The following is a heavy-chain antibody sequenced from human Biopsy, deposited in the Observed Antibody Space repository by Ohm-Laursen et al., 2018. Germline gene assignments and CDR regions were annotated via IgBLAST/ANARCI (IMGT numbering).Heavy chain of an antibody. CDR1: SGSIRTGDYY. J-gene: IGHJ3*01. V-gene: IGHV4-31*03. Sequence: SQTLSLTCTVSSGSIRTGDYYWTWIRQHPGKGLEWIGSIYYTGNTKYNPSLQSRLSMSVDTSKNQFSLKLSSVTAADTAVYSCARDDDGRYLGNTFDLWGQGRMVTVSS. D-gene: IGHD1-26*01. CDR3: ARDDDGRYLGNTFDL. CDR2: IYYTGNT.